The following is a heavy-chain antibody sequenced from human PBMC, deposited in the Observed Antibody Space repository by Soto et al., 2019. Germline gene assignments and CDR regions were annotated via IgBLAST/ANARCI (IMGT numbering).Heavy chain of an antibody. CDR1: GGSISSGGYY. V-gene: IGHV4-31*03. CDR2: IYYSGST. J-gene: IGHJ4*02. CDR3: AREWVTGTTFDY. Sequence: PSETLSLTCTVSGGSISSGGYYWSWIRQHPGKGLEWIGYIYYSGSTYYNPSLKSRVTISVDTSKNQFSLKLSSVTAADTAVYYCAREWVTGTTFDYWGQGTLVTVSS. D-gene: IGHD1-1*01.